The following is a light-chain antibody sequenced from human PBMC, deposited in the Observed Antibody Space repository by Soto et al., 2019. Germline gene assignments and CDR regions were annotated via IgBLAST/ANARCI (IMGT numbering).Light chain of an antibody. V-gene: IGKV1-5*03. Sequence: DIQMTQSPSTLSGSVGDRVTITCRASQTISSWLAWYQQKPGKAPKLLIYEASSLQSGVPSRFSGSGSGTDFTLTISCLQSEDFATYYCQQYYSYPITFGQGTRLEIK. CDR2: EAS. J-gene: IGKJ5*01. CDR1: QTISSW. CDR3: QQYYSYPIT.